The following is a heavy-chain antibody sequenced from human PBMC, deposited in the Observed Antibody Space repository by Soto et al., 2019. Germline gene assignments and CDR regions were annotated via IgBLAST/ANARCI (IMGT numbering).Heavy chain of an antibody. V-gene: IGHV4-59*08. J-gene: IGHJ4*02. CDR1: GGSISSYY. Sequence: PSETLSLTCTVSGGSISSYYWSWIRQPPGKGLEWIGYIYYSGSTNYNPSLKSRVTISVDTSKNQFSLKLSSVTAADTAVYYCASEYSSSFIAVAGTSLDFDYWGQGTLVTVSS. CDR2: IYYSGST. D-gene: IGHD6-19*01. CDR3: ASEYSSSFIAVAGTSLDFDY.